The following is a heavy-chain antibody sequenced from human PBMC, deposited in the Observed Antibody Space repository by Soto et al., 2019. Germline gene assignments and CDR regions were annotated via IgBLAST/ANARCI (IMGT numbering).Heavy chain of an antibody. CDR2: INHSGST. D-gene: IGHD6-6*01. CDR1: GGSFSGYY. Sequence: QVQLQQWGAGLLKPSETLSLTCAVYGGSFSGYYWSWIRQPPGKGLEWIGEINHSGSTNYNPSLKGRVTISVDTSKNQFSLKRSSVTAADTAVYYCARAPRRDIAARPLVAHGDYFDYWGQGTLVTVSS. J-gene: IGHJ4*02. CDR3: ARAPRRDIAARPLVAHGDYFDY. V-gene: IGHV4-34*01.